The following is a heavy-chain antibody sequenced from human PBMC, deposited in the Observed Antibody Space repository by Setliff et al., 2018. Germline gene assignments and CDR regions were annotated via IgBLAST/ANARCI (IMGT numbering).Heavy chain of an antibody. CDR2: IIPIRGAA. Sequence: ASVKVSCKAFGGTFSNSAINWVRQAPGQGLEWMGGIIPIRGAADYAQKFQGKVIIPADGSTSTAYMELTSLRSDDAAVYCCARGPSGWSSATSRYYFYMDVWGKGTTVTVSS. V-gene: IGHV1-69*01. D-gene: IGHD6-19*01. J-gene: IGHJ6*03. CDR3: ARGPSGWSSATSRYYFYMDV. CDR1: GGTFSNSA.